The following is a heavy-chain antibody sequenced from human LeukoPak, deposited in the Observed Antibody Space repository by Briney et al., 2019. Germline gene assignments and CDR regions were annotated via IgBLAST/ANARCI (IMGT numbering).Heavy chain of an antibody. CDR2: IGTAGDT. D-gene: IGHD1-1*01. V-gene: IGHV3-13*01. Sequence: GGSLRLSCAASGFTFSSYDMHWVRQATGKGLEWVSAIGTAGDTYYPGSVKGRFTISRENAKNSLYLQMNSLRAGDTAVYYCARGYTGYAFVIWGQGTMVTVSS. CDR3: ARGYTGYAFVI. J-gene: IGHJ3*02. CDR1: GFTFSSYD.